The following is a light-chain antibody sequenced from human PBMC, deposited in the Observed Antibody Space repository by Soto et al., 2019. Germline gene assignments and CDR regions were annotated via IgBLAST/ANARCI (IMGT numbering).Light chain of an antibody. CDR1: QDINKY. V-gene: IGKV1-39*01. CDR2: STS. J-gene: IGKJ2*02. CDR3: QHSYSSPCT. Sequence: DIQMTQSPSSLSAAVGDRVTITCRASQDINKYLNWYHQTPGKAPKLLIFSTSTLYSGVPSRFSGSRSVTDFTLTISSLQPEDFATYYCQHSYSSPCTFGQGTKVEIK.